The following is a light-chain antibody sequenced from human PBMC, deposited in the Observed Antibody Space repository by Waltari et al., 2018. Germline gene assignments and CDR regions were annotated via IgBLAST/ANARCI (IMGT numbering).Light chain of an antibody. J-gene: IGKJ1*01. CDR3: QQYNNWPPDPT. V-gene: IGKV3D-15*01. Sequence: IVMTQSPATLSVFPGERATLSCRASQSISSNLAWFQQKPGQATRLLIYVASTRATGIPDRFTGSGSGIEFTLTINSLQSEDFAVYYCQQYNNWPPDPTFGQGTKVEIK. CDR2: VAS. CDR1: QSISSN.